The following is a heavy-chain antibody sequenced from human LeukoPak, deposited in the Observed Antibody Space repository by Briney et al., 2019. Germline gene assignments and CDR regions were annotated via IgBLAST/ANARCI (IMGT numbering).Heavy chain of an antibody. J-gene: IGHJ4*02. D-gene: IGHD2-15*01. CDR1: GFTFSNYN. Sequence: GGSLRLSCAASGFTFSNYNMNWVRQAPGKGLEWVSSISSGGNFIYYAHSVKGRFTFSRDNAKNSLYLQMNSLRAEDTAVYYCASGGLSCSGGTCYSWGQGTLVTVSS. CDR3: ASGGLSCSGGTCYS. V-gene: IGHV3-21*01. CDR2: ISSGGNFI.